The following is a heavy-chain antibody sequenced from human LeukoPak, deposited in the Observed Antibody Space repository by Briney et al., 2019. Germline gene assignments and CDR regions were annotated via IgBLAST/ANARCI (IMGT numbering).Heavy chain of an antibody. D-gene: IGHD5-18*01. CDR1: GFTFGDYA. CDR2: IRSKTYGGTT. J-gene: IGHJ4*02. V-gene: IGHV3-49*04. CDR3: TRVGYSYGPYYFDY. Sequence: GGSLRLSCTASGFTFGDYAMSWVRQAPGKRLEWVGFIRSKTYGGTTEYAASVKGRFTISRDDSKSIAYLQMNSLKTEGTAVYYCTRVGYSYGPYYFDYWGQGTLVTVSS.